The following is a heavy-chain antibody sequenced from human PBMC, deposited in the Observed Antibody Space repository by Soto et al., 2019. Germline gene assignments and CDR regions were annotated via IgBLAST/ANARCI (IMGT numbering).Heavy chain of an antibody. J-gene: IGHJ4*02. Sequence: QVQLQESGPGLVKPSQTLSLTCTVSGGSISSGGYYWSWIRQHPGKGLEWIGYIYYSGSTYYNPSLKSRVTISVDTSKNQFSLKLSSVTAADTAVYYCARGRTWIQLWLPSVALDYWGQGTLVTVSS. CDR1: GGSISSGGYY. D-gene: IGHD5-18*01. CDR3: ARGRTWIQLWLPSVALDY. V-gene: IGHV4-31*03. CDR2: IYYSGST.